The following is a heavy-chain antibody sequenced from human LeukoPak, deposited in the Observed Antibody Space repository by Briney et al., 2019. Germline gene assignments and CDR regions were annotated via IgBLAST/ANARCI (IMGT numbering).Heavy chain of an antibody. J-gene: IGHJ4*02. CDR3: AREARVYDGSGYYHDS. D-gene: IGHD3-22*01. V-gene: IGHV4-4*07. Sequence: SETLSLTCSVSGGSISSYFWSWIRQPAGKGLEWIGRIFSRGNADFNPSLQSRVTISVDTSKSQFSLRLSSVSAADTAVYYCAREARVYDGSGYYHDSWGQGTLVTVSS. CDR1: GGSISSYF. CDR2: IFSRGNA.